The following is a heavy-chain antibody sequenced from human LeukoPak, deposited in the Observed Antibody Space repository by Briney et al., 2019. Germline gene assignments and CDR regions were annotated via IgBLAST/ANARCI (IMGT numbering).Heavy chain of an antibody. CDR2: ISDGGST. CDR3: ARVAYRPGSFSPCSDP. J-gene: IGHJ5*02. D-gene: IGHD3-10*01. V-gene: IGHV4-59*08. CDR1: GGSISSFY. Sequence: PSETLSLTCTVSGGSISSFYWTWVRQPPGKGLEWIGYISDGGSTNYALSLKSRVTISLDTSKNQFSLKLTSVTAADTAIYYCARVAYRPGSFSPCSDPWGQGTLVTVSS.